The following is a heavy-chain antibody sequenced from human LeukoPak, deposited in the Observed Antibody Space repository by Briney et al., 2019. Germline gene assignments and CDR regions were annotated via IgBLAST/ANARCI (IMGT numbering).Heavy chain of an antibody. CDR3: AREDGGNSLDY. CDR2: IYYSGST. D-gene: IGHD4-23*01. Sequence: SETLSLTCTVSGGSISSSSYYWGWMRQPPGRGREWIGSIYYSGSTYYNPSLKSRVTISVDTSKNQFSLKLSAVTAADTAVYYCAREDGGNSLDYWGQGTLVTVSS. J-gene: IGHJ4*02. CDR1: GGSISSSSYY. V-gene: IGHV4-39*07.